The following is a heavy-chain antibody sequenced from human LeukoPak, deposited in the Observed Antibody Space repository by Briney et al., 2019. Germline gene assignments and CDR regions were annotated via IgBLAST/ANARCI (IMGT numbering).Heavy chain of an antibody. Sequence: GRSLRLSCAASGFTFSSYWMHWVRQAPGKGLVWVSRINSDGSSTSYADSVKGRFTISRDNAKNTLYLQMNSLRAEDTAVYYCARADYDYGESLDYWGQGTLVTVSS. CDR1: GFTFSSYW. D-gene: IGHD4-17*01. CDR3: ARADYDYGESLDY. CDR2: INSDGSST. V-gene: IGHV3-74*01. J-gene: IGHJ4*02.